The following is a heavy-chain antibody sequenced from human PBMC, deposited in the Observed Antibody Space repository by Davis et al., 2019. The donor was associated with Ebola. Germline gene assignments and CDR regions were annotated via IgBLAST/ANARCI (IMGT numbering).Heavy chain of an antibody. CDR1: GYTLTELS. CDR3: ATGGRYSSSWYWFDP. D-gene: IGHD6-13*01. CDR2: FDPEDGET. J-gene: IGHJ5*02. V-gene: IGHV1-24*01. Sequence: ASVKVSCKVSGYTLTELSMHWVRQAPGKGLEWMGGFDPEDGETIYAQKFQGRVTMTEDTSTDTAYMELSSLRSEDTAVYYCATGGRYSSSWYWFDPWGQGTLVTVSS.